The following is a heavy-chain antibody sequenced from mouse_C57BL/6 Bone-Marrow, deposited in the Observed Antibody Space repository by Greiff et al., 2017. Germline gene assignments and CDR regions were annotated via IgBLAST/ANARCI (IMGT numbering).Heavy chain of an antibody. V-gene: IGHV1-81*01. J-gene: IGHJ3*01. Sequence: VQLQESGAELARPGASVKLSCKASGYTFTSYGISWVKQRTGQGLEWIGEIYPRSGNTYYNEKFKGKATLTADKSSSTAYMELHSLPSEDSAVYCCAYYYGSSKFAYWGQGTLVTVSA. D-gene: IGHD1-1*01. CDR3: AYYYGSSKFAY. CDR2: IYPRSGNT. CDR1: GYTFTSYG.